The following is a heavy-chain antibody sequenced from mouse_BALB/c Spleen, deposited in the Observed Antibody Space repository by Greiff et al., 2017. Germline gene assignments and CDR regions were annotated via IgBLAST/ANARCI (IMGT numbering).Heavy chain of an antibody. CDR2: IWSGGST. V-gene: IGHV2-2*02. D-gene: IGHD1-1*01. CDR1: GFSLTSYG. Sequence: QVQLKESGPGLVQPSQSLSITCTVSGFSLTSYGVHWVRQSPGKGLEWLGVIWSGGSTDYNAAFISRLSISKDNSKSQVFFKMNSLQANDTAIYYCASYYYGSTYFDYWGQGTTLTVSS. CDR3: ASYYYGSTYFDY. J-gene: IGHJ2*01.